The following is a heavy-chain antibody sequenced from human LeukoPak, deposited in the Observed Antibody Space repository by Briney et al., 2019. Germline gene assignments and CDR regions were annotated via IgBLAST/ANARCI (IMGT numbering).Heavy chain of an antibody. CDR2: ISSSSSYI. J-gene: IGHJ4*02. V-gene: IGHV3-21*01. CDR1: GFTFSSYS. D-gene: IGHD3-10*01. CDR3: ARDMVRGELDY. Sequence: GGSLRLSCAASGFTFSSYSMNWVRQAPGKGLEWVSSISSSSSYIYYADSVTGRFTISRDNAKNSLYLQMNSLRAEDTAVYYCARDMVRGELDYWGQGTLVTVSS.